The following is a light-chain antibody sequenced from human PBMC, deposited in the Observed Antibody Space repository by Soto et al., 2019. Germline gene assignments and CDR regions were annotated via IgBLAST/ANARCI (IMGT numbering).Light chain of an antibody. J-gene: IGKJ1*01. CDR2: GAS. CDR3: QQYYNWWT. V-gene: IGKV3-15*01. Sequence: EVEMTQSPATLSVSPGERATLSCRASQSVGSGLSWYQQKPDQAPRLLIYGASTRATGIPARFSGSGSGTEFTLTISSLQSEDFAVYHCQQYYNWWTFGQGTKVDIK. CDR1: QSVGSG.